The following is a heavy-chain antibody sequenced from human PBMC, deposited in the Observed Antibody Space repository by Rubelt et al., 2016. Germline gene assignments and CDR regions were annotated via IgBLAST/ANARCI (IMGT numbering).Heavy chain of an antibody. CDR2: ISLYNGNT. V-gene: IGHV1-18*01. J-gene: IGHJ6*02. CDR1: GYTFTSYG. CDR3: ARGFNWNLWYGMDV. D-gene: IGHD1-20*01. Sequence: QVQLVQSGSELKKPGASVKVSCKASGYTFTSYGISWVRQAPGQGLEWMGWISLYNGNTNFARRLQGRVTMTTDTSTRTAYMELRGLRADYTAVYYCARGFNWNLWYGMDVWGQGTTVTVSS.